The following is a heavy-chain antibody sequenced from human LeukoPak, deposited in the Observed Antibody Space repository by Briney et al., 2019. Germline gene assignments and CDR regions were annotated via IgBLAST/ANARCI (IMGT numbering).Heavy chain of an antibody. J-gene: IGHJ4*02. CDR3: AKEGYYYDSSGYYYPLSV. V-gene: IGHV3-23*01. D-gene: IGHD3-22*01. CDR1: GFTFSNYA. Sequence: GGSLRLSCAASGFTFSNYAMNWVRQAPGKGLQWVSSISGSGGNTYYADSVKGRFTISRDNSKNTLYLQMNSLRAEDTAVYYCAKEGYYYDSSGYYYPLSVWGQGTLVTVSS. CDR2: ISGSGGNT.